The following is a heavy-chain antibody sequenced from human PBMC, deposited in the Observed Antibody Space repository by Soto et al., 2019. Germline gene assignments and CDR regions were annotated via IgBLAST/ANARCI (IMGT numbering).Heavy chain of an antibody. V-gene: IGHV3-7*03. CDR3: ARSPRGFGEADAFDI. CDR2: IKQDGSEK. Sequence: GSLRLSCAASGFTFSSYWMSWVRQAPGKGLEWVANIKQDGSEKYYVDSVKGRFTISRDNAKNSLYLQMNSLRAEDTAVYYCARSPRGFGEADAFDIWGQGTMVTVSS. CDR1: GFTFSSYW. J-gene: IGHJ3*02. D-gene: IGHD3-10*01.